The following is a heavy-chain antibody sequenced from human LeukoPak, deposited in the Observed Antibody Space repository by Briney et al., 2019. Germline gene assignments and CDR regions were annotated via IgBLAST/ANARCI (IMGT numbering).Heavy chain of an antibody. Sequence: PGGSLRLSCAASGFTVSSNYMSWVRQAPGPGLERVSVIYSGGSTYYADSVKGRFTISRDNSKNTLYLQMNSLRAEDTAVYYCARDTTTTGFSWELDYWGQGTLVTVSS. V-gene: IGHV3-53*01. CDR1: GFTVSSNY. J-gene: IGHJ4*02. CDR2: IYSGGST. D-gene: IGHD1-1*01. CDR3: ARDTTTTGFSWELDY.